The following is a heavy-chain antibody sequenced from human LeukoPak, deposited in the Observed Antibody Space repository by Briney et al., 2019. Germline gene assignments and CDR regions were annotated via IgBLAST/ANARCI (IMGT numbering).Heavy chain of an antibody. J-gene: IGHJ4*02. CDR3: ARQAGRPLGYFDS. Sequence: NLSETLSLTCTVAGGSISSYYWSWVRQPPGKGLEWIGYIYTSGSTNYNHSLKSRVTISVDTSKHPFSLTLSSVTAGDTAVYYCARQAGRPLGYFDSWGQGTLVTVSS. CDR2: IYTSGST. CDR1: GGSISSYY. V-gene: IGHV4-4*09.